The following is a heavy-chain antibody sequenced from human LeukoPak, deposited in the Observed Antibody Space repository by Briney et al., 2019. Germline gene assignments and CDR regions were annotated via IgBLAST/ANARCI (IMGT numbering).Heavy chain of an antibody. CDR1: GFTVSSNY. CDR2: IYSGGST. V-gene: IGHV3-53*01. Sequence: GGSLRLSCAASGFTVSSNYMSWVRQAPGKGLEWVSVIYSGGSTYYADSVKGRFTIPRDNSKNTLYLQMNSLRAEDTAVYYCARDLYYYDSSGYYYVDDYWGQGTLVTVSS. CDR3: ARDLYYYDSSGYYYVDDY. D-gene: IGHD3-22*01. J-gene: IGHJ4*02.